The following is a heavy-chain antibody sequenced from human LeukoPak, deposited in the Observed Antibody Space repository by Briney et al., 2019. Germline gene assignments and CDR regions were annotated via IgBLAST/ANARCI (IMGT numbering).Heavy chain of an antibody. V-gene: IGHV3-23*01. Sequence: GGSLRLSCAASGFTFSSYTMSWVRQAPGKGPEWVSTITTSDGNTYYADSVKGRFTVSRDNSKNTLYLQMNSLRAEDTAVYYCAKDTIFGVGRFDPWGQGTLVTVSS. CDR1: GFTFSSYT. J-gene: IGHJ5*02. CDR3: AKDTIFGVGRFDP. CDR2: ITTSDGNT. D-gene: IGHD3-3*01.